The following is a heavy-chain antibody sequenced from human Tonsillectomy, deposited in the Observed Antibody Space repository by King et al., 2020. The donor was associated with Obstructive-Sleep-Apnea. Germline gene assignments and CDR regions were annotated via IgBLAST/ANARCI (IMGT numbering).Heavy chain of an antibody. J-gene: IGHJ3*02. V-gene: IGHV1-3*01. D-gene: IGHD3-10*01. CDR1: GYTFSTFA. CDR3: ARVPTFSSGSGNYPSLDPLDI. CDR2: INGGNGNT. Sequence: QLVQSGAEVKKPGASVKVSCKASGYTFSTFAIHWVRQAPGQGLEWLGWINGGNGNTKYSQKLQGRVTFTRDTSLNTAYLEISSLRSADTAVDFCARVPTFSSGSGNYPSLDPLDIGGQGTLVTVSS.